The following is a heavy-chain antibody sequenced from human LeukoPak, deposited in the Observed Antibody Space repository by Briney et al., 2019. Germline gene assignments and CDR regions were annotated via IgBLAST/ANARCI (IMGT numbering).Heavy chain of an antibody. CDR3: AREDVPGYYDSSGYFS. CDR1: GFTFSSYS. J-gene: IGHJ4*02. CDR2: ISSSSSYI. V-gene: IGHV3-21*01. D-gene: IGHD3-22*01. Sequence: GGSLRLSCAASGFTFSSYSMNWVRQAPGQGLEWVSSISSSSSYIYYADSVKGRFTISRDNAKNSLFLQMNSLRAEDTAVYYCAREDVPGYYDSSGYFSWGQGTLVTVSS.